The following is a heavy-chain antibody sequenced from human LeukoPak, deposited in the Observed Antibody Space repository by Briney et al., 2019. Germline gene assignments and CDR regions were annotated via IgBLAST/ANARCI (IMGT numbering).Heavy chain of an antibody. CDR3: ARDGVEMATIERWRSE. D-gene: IGHD5-24*01. J-gene: IGHJ4*02. Sequence: ASVKFSCKASGGTFSSYAISWVRQAPGQGLEWMGRIIPILGIANYAQKFQGRITITADKSTSTAYMELSSLRSEDTAVYYCARDGVEMATIERWRSEWGQGTLVTVSS. CDR2: IIPILGIA. V-gene: IGHV1-69*04. CDR1: GGTFSSYA.